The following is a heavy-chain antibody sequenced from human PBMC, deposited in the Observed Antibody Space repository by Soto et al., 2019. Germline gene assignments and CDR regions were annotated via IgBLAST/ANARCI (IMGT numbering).Heavy chain of an antibody. V-gene: IGHV3-74*01. CDR3: ARVPTGKYGVWNY. D-gene: IGHD2-8*01. CDR1: GFTFSSYW. CDR2: INPGGSIT. Sequence: EEQLVESGGGLVQPGGSLRLSCAASGFTFSSYWMHWVRQAPGKGLVWVSRINPGGSITAYAASVKGRFTNSRDNAKNTLYLQMNSLRGDDTAVYYCARVPTGKYGVWNYWGQGTLVTVSS. J-gene: IGHJ4*02.